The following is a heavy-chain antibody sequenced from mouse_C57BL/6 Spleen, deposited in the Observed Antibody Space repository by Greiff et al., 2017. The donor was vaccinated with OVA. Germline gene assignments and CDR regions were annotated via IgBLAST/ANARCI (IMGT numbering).Heavy chain of an antibody. CDR1: GFTFSDYG. V-gene: IGHV5-17*01. CDR3: ARQGDYDGYWDAMDY. Sequence: EVQGVESGGGLVKPGGSLKLSCAASGFTFSDYGMHWVRQAPEKGLEWVAYISSGSSTIYYADTGKGRFTISRDNAKNTLFLQMTSLRSEDTAMYYCARQGDYDGYWDAMDYWGQGTSVTVSS. CDR2: ISSGSSTI. J-gene: IGHJ4*01. D-gene: IGHD2-3*01.